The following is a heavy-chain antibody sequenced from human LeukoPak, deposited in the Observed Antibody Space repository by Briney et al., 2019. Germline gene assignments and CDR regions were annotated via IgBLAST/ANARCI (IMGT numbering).Heavy chain of an antibody. V-gene: IGHV4-38-2*02. CDR2: IYHSGST. J-gene: IGHJ4*02. CDR3: ARVFWSGYSYFDF. D-gene: IGHD3-3*01. Sequence: PSETLSLTCTVSDYSINSGYYCDWIRQPPGKGLEWIGSIYHSGSTYYNPSLKSRVTISVDTSKNQFSLKLNSVTAADTAVYYCARVFWSGYSYFDFWGQGTLVTVSS. CDR1: DYSINSGYY.